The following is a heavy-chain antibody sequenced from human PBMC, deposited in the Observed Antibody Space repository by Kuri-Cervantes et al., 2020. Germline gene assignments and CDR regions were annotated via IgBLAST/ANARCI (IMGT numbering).Heavy chain of an antibody. J-gene: IGHJ6*03. V-gene: IGHV3-33*08. D-gene: IGHD3-22*01. CDR1: GFTFSSYA. CDR2: IFYDGNTE. CDR3: AIVVVISRPPKRRPYMDV. Sequence: GESLKISCEASGFTFSSYAMHWVRQAPGKGLEWVAVIFYDGNTEYYGDSVKGRFTISRDNAKNSLYLQMNSLRAEDTAVYYCAIVVVISRPPKRRPYMDVWGKGTTVTVSS.